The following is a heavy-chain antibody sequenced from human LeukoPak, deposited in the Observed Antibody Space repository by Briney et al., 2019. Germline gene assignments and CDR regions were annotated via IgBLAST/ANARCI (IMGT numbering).Heavy chain of an antibody. Sequence: ASVKVSCKASGYTFTSYGISWVRQAPGQGLEWMGWISAYNGNTNYAQKLQGRVTMTTDTSTSTAYMELRSLRSDDTAVYYCARVSSIFGVATSPYAFDIWGQGTMVTVSS. V-gene: IGHV1-18*01. CDR1: GYTFTSYG. CDR3: ARVSSIFGVATSPYAFDI. J-gene: IGHJ3*02. CDR2: ISAYNGNT. D-gene: IGHD3-3*01.